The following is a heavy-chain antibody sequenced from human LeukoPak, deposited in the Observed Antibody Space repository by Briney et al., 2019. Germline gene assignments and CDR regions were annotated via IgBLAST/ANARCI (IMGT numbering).Heavy chain of an antibody. Sequence: GGSLRLSCAASGFTFSNYAMSWVRQAPGKGLEWVSAINDSGGSTYYADSVKGRFTISRDNSKNTLYLQMNSLRAEDTAVYYCARDRVGATLYFDYWGQGTLVTVSS. J-gene: IGHJ4*02. CDR3: ARDRVGATLYFDY. D-gene: IGHD1-26*01. CDR1: GFTFSNYA. CDR2: INDSGGST. V-gene: IGHV3-23*01.